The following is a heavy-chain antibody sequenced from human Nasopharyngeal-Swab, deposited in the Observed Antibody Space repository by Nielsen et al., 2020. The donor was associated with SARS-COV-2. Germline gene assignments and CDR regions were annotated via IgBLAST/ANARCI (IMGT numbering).Heavy chain of an antibody. J-gene: IGHJ4*02. D-gene: IGHD1-7*01. CDR2: ISSSSSYT. CDR3: ARGGNYAPFDY. V-gene: IGHV3-11*06. Sequence: GESLKISCAASGFTFSDYYMSWIRQAPGKGLEWVSYISSSSSYTNYADSVKGRFTISRDNAKNSLYLQMNSLRAEGTAVYYCARGGNYAPFDYWGQGTLVTVSS. CDR1: GFTFSDYY.